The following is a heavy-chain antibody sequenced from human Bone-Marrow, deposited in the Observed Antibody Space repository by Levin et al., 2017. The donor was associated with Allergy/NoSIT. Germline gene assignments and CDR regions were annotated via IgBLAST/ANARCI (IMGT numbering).Heavy chain of an antibody. D-gene: IGHD2-21*02. CDR1: GFTFSSYG. CDR2: ISSDGTNK. Sequence: SCIVSGFTFSSYGMYWVRQTPNKGLEWVAVISSDGTNKYYANSVKGRFTISRDNSKKTLYLQMNSLTLEDSALYFCAKARDFRLAFFDHWGQGTLVTVSS. J-gene: IGHJ5*02. CDR3: AKARDFRLAFFDH. V-gene: IGHV3-30*18.